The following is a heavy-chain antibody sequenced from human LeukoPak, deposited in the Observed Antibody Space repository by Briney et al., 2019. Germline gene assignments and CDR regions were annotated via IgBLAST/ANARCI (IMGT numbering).Heavy chain of an antibody. CDR2: ISSSSSTI. CDR1: GFTFSSYS. V-gene: IGHV3-48*01. Sequence: PGGSLRLSCAASGFTFSSYSMNWVRQAPGKGLEWVSYISSSSSTIYYADSVKGRFTISRDNAKNSLYLQMNSLRAEDTAVYYCAKLLLGQQLVTIDYWGQGTLVTVSS. D-gene: IGHD6-13*01. CDR3: AKLLLGQQLVTIDY. J-gene: IGHJ4*02.